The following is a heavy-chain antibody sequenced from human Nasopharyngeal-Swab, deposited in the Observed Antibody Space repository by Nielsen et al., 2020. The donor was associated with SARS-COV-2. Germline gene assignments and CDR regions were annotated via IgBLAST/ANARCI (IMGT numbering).Heavy chain of an antibody. V-gene: IGHV3-23*01. J-gene: IGHJ6*03. Sequence: WIRQPPGKGLQWVSSISPSGDSTYNADSVKGRFTLLRDTSVNTLYLQMNSLRAEDTAVYYCAKRRGSYYYYMDVWGKGTTVTVSS. D-gene: IGHD3-10*01. CDR2: ISPSGDST. CDR3: AKRRGSYYYYMDV.